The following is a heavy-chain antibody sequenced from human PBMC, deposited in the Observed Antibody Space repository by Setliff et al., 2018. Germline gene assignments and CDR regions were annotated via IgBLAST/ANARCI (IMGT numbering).Heavy chain of an antibody. V-gene: IGHV1-69*10. CDR2: IIPILGIA. J-gene: IGHJ4*02. CDR1: GGTFSSYA. D-gene: IGHD5-12*01. Sequence: SVKVSCKASGGTFSSYAISWVRQAPGQGLEWMGGIIPILGIANYAQKFQGRVTITADKSTSPAYMELSSLRSEDTAVYYCARQLSRRWLHTKRPGRYFDYWGQGTLVTVSS. CDR3: ARQLSRRWLHTKRPGRYFDY.